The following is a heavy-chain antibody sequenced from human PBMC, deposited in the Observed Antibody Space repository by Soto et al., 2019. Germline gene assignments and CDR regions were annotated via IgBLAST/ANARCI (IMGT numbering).Heavy chain of an antibody. D-gene: IGHD3-9*01. Sequence: SDTLSLTCTVSGGAMSTHYWSWIRQPPGKGLEWIGYSHSSGYSHYNPSLKSRVTISVDTSKNQFSLKLSSVTAADTAVYYCAAAHPNASYFDWLLFDRLPPPDYWGQGTLVTVSS. CDR2: SHSSGYS. J-gene: IGHJ4*02. CDR3: AAAHPNASYFDWLLFDRLPPPDY. V-gene: IGHV4-59*11. CDR1: GGAMSTHY.